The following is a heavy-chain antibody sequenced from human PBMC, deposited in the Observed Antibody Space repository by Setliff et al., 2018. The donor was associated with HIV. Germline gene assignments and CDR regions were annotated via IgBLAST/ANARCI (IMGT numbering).Heavy chain of an antibody. CDR3: ARDLYFYYYMDV. CDR2: ISSTSSTI. Sequence: GSLRLSCAASGSGFTFSSYSMNWVRQAPGKGLEWVSYISSTSSTIYYANSVKGRFTISRDAAKNSLYLQMNSLRAEDTAVYYCARDLYFYYYMDVWGKGTTVTVSS. J-gene: IGHJ6*03. D-gene: IGHD3-9*01. CDR1: GSGFTFSSYS. V-gene: IGHV3-48*01.